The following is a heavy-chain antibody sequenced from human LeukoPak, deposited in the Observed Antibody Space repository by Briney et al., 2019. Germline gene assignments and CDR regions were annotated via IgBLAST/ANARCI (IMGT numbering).Heavy chain of an antibody. Sequence: SETLSLTCTVSGGPISSCGYYWSWIRQPPGKGLEWFGYIYHSGSTYYNPSLKSRVTISVDRSKNQFSLKLSSVTAADTVVYYCARDSIAAAGTPDYWGQGTLVTVSS. D-gene: IGHD6-13*01. J-gene: IGHJ4*02. CDR1: GGPISSCGYY. CDR2: IYHSGST. CDR3: ARDSIAAAGTPDY. V-gene: IGHV4-30-2*01.